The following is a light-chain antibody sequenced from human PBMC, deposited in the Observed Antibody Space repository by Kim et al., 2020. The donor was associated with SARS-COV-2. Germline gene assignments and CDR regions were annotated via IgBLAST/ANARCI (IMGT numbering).Light chain of an antibody. CDR1: HDIIKW. CDR2: AAS. CDR3: QQYNSYPLT. V-gene: IGKV1-16*01. J-gene: IGKJ4*01. Sequence: ASIGDRGTITCRASHDIIKWLAWFQKRPGQVPKCLIYAASSLHSGVPSRINGSGSGTEFTLTITSLQPDVLGTYYCQQYNSYPLTFGGGTKVDIK.